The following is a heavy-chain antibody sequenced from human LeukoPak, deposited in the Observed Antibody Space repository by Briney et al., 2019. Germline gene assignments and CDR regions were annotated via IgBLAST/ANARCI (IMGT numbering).Heavy chain of an antibody. Sequence: GGSLRLSCAASGFTLDDYAMHWVRQAPGKGLEWVSGISWNSGSIGYADSVKGRFTISRDNAKNSLYLQMNSLRAEDTAVYYCARENRGSSGWFRLGFDYWGQGTLVTVSS. CDR1: GFTLDDYA. J-gene: IGHJ4*02. CDR3: ARENRGSSGWFRLGFDY. D-gene: IGHD6-19*01. V-gene: IGHV3-9*01. CDR2: ISWNSGSI.